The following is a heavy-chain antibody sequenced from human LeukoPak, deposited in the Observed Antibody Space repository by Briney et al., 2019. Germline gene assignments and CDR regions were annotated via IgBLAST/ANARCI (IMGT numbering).Heavy chain of an antibody. Sequence: PSETLSLTCTVSGVSISSSSFYWGWIRQPPRKGLEWIGNIYYSGNTYYNPSLKSRVTISVDTSNNQFSLNLSSVTAADTAVYYCARDEVAPQTSDAFDIWGQGTMVTVSS. CDR2: IYYSGNT. V-gene: IGHV4-39*07. CDR3: ARDEVAPQTSDAFDI. D-gene: IGHD2-21*01. CDR1: GVSISSSSFY. J-gene: IGHJ3*02.